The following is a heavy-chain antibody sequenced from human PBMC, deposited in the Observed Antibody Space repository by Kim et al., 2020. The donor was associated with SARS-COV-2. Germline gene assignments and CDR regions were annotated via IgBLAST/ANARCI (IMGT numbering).Heavy chain of an antibody. CDR1: GFTFSSYA. CDR2: ISGSGGST. Sequence: GGSLRLSCAASGFTFSSYAMNWVRQAPGKGLEWVSAISGSGGSTYYADSVKGRFTISRDNSKNTLYLQMNSLRAEDTAVYYCAKRRSGYGLFDYWGQGTLVTVSS. J-gene: IGHJ4*02. V-gene: IGHV3-23*01. CDR3: AKRRSGYGLFDY. D-gene: IGHD5-12*01.